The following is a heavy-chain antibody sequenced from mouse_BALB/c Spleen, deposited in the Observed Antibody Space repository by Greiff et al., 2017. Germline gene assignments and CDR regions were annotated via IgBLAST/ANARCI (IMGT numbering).Heavy chain of an antibody. V-gene: IGHV1-31*01. D-gene: IGHD1-1*01. CDR1: GYSFTGYY. CDR3: ARVRDIGYGSSWYYAMDY. J-gene: IGHJ4*01. Sequence: VQLQQSGPELVKPGASVKISCKASGYSFTGYYMHWVKQSHVKSLEWIGRINPYNGATSYNQNFKDKASLTVDKSSSTAYMELHSLTSEDSAVYYCARVRDIGYGSSWYYAMDYWGQGTSVTVSS. CDR2: INPYNGAT.